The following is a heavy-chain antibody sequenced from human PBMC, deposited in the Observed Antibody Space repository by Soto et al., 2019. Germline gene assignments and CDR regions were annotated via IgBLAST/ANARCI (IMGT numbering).Heavy chain of an antibody. CDR1: GFTFSSYS. Sequence: TGGSLRLSCAASGFTFSSYSMNWVRQAPGKGLEWASNISTDGRNIYSADSVKGRFTISRDNAKNTLYLQMNSLRAEDTAVYYCARGLRPVDYWGQGTLVTVSS. D-gene: IGHD4-17*01. J-gene: IGHJ4*02. CDR3: ARGLRPVDY. V-gene: IGHV3-21*01. CDR2: ISTDGRNI.